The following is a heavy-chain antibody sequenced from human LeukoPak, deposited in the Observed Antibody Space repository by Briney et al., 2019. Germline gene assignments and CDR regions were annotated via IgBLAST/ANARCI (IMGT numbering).Heavy chain of an antibody. Sequence: GGSLRLSCAASGFTFSSYAMSWVRQAPGKGLEWVSAISGSGGSTYYADSVKGRFTISRDNSKNTLYLQMNSLRAEDTAVYYCAITYDILTGYYPFDYWGQGTLVTVPS. J-gene: IGHJ4*02. V-gene: IGHV3-23*01. CDR3: AITYDILTGYYPFDY. D-gene: IGHD3-9*01. CDR1: GFTFSSYA. CDR2: ISGSGGST.